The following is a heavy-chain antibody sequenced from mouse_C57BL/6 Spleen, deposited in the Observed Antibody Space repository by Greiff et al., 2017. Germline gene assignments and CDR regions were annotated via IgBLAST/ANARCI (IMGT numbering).Heavy chain of an antibody. V-gene: IGHV2-5*01. CDR3: AKSIYYDYDGYAMDY. J-gene: IGHJ4*01. CDR2: IWRGGST. Sequence: QVQLQQSGPGLVQPSQSLSITCTVSGFSLTSYGVHWVRQSPGTGLEWLGVIWRGGSTDYNAAFMSRLSITKDNSKSQVFFKMNSLQADDTAIYYWAKSIYYDYDGYAMDYWGQGTSVTVSS. D-gene: IGHD2-4*01. CDR1: GFSLTSYG.